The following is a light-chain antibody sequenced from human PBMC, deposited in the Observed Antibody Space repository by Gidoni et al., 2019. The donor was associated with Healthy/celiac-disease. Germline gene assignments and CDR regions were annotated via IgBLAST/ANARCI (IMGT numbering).Light chain of an antibody. V-gene: IGKV3-11*01. CDR1: QSVSSY. CDR3: QQRSNWPSYT. J-gene: IGKJ2*01. Sequence: EMVLTQSPATLSLSPGEGATLSCRASQSVSSYLACYQQKPGQAPRLLIYDAPTRATGIPARFSGSGSGTDFTLPISSLEPEDFAVYYCQQRSNWPSYTFGQGTKLEIK. CDR2: DAP.